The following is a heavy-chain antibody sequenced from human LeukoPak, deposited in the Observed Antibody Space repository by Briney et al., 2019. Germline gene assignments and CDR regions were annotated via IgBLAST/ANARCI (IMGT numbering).Heavy chain of an antibody. V-gene: IGHV1-3*01. CDR1: GYTFTSYA. CDR3: ARGGVGATYVN. J-gene: IGHJ4*02. Sequence: GASVKVSCKASGYTFTSYAMHWVRQAPGQRLEWMGWINAGNGNTKYSQRFQGRVTITRDTSASTAYMELSSLRSEDTAVYYCARGGVGATYVNWGQGTLVTVSS. CDR2: INAGNGNT. D-gene: IGHD1-26*01.